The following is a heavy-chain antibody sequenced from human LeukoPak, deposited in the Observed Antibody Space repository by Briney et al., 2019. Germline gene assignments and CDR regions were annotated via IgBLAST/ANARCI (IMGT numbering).Heavy chain of an antibody. Sequence: ASVKVSCKASGYTFTSYAISWLRQAPGQGLEWMGWTSAYNGNTNYAQSLQGRVTMTTDTATSTAYMELRSLRSDDTAVYYCAKVWSGGDRATWDYFDYWGQGTLVTVSS. J-gene: IGHJ4*02. V-gene: IGHV1-18*01. CDR2: TSAYNGNT. D-gene: IGHD2-21*02. CDR3: AKVWSGGDRATWDYFDY. CDR1: GYTFTSYA.